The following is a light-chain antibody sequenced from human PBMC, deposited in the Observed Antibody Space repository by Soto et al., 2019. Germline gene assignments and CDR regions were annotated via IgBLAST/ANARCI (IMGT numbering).Light chain of an antibody. CDR2: DVS. Sequence: QSVLTQPASVSGSPGQSITISCTGTSSDVGAYNYDSWYQPYPGEAPKVIIYDVSHRPAGVSNRFSGSKSGNTASLTISGLQTQDEADYYCSSYTSATTYVFGTGTKVTVL. V-gene: IGLV2-14*01. CDR3: SSYTSATTYV. J-gene: IGLJ1*01. CDR1: SSDVGAYNY.